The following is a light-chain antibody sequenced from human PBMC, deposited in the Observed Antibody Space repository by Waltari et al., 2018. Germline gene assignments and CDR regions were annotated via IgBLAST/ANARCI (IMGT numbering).Light chain of an antibody. Sequence: QSALTQPASVSGSPGQSITISCTGTISDIGAYNHVSWYQQYPGQAPKLLIFDVSDRPPGVFDRFSGSKSGNTASLTISGLQAVDEADYYCSSFTTSSSWIFGGGTKLTVL. J-gene: IGLJ2*01. CDR1: ISDIGAYNH. CDR3: SSFTTSSSWI. CDR2: DVS. V-gene: IGLV2-14*03.